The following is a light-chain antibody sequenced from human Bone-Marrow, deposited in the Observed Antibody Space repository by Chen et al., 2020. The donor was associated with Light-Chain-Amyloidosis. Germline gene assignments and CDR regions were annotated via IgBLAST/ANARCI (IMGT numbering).Light chain of an antibody. CDR2: NNN. CDR3: AAWEDSLNGPV. CDR1: STNISLTN. V-gene: IGLV1-44*01. Sequence: QSVLTQPPSASGTPGQRVTFSCSGSSTNISLTNVNWYQHVPGTAPKLLVYNNNRPPSGVPDRYAGAKSGTSASLALSGLRSEEEADYCCAAWEDSLNGPVFGGGTKLTVL. J-gene: IGLJ3*02.